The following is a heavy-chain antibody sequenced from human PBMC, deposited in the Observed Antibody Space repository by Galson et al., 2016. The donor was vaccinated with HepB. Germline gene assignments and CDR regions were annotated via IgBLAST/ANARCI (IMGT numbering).Heavy chain of an antibody. D-gene: IGHD6-19*01. V-gene: IGHV3-30-3*01. CDR3: ARGEPRRLKLTVAGTEYHFDL. J-gene: IGHJ4*02. CDR2: ISYDGSNE. Sequence: SLRLSCAASGFTFSNYTMHWVRQAPGKGLEWVAVISYDGSNEYYADSLKGRFSISRDNSKNTLYVQMNSLRDEDTAVYYCARGEPRRLKLTVAGTEYHFDLWGQGTLVTVSS. CDR1: GFTFSNYT.